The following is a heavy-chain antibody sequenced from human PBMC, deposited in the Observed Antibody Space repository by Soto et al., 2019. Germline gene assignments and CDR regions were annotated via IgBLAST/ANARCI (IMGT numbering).Heavy chain of an antibody. CDR1: GYSFTSYW. CDR3: ARPHQGIRGMDV. V-gene: IGHV5-10-1*01. D-gene: IGHD2-15*01. CDR2: IDPSDSYT. J-gene: IGHJ6*02. Sequence: GESLKISCKGSGYSFTSYWISWVRQMPGNGLEWMGRIDPSDSYTNYSPSFQAHVTISADKSISTAYLQWSSLKASDTAMYYCARPHQGIRGMDVWCPGTTVTVSS.